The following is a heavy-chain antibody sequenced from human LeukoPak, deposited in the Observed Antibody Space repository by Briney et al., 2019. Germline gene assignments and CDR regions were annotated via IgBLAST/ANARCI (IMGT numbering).Heavy chain of an antibody. CDR2: INSDGSST. CDR3: ARGRSGYYSDY. CDR1: GFTFSSHW. D-gene: IGHD3-3*01. Sequence: GGSLRLSCAASGFTFSSHWMQWVRQAPGKGLVWVSRINSDGSSTIYADSVKGRFTISRDNAKNTLYLQMNSLRAEDTAVYYRARGRSGYYSDYWGQGTLVTVSS. V-gene: IGHV3-74*01. J-gene: IGHJ4*02.